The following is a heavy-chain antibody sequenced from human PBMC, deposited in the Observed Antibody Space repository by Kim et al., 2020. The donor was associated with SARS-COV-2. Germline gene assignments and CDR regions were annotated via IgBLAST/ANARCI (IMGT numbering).Heavy chain of an antibody. Sequence: SETLSLTCTVSGGSISSSSYYWGWIRQPPGKGLEWIGSIYYSGSTYYNPSLKSRVTISVDTSKNQFSLKLSSVTAADTAVYYCARGDSSWYRTNWFDPWGQGTLVTVSS. D-gene: IGHD6-13*01. J-gene: IGHJ5*02. CDR1: GGSISSSSYY. CDR3: ARGDSSWYRTNWFDP. CDR2: IYYSGST. V-gene: IGHV4-39*01.